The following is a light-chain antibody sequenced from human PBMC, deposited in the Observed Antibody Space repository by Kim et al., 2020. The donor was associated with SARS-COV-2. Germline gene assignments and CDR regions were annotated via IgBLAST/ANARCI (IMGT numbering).Light chain of an antibody. Sequence: QSALTQPPSASGSPGQSVTISCTGTSSDVGDYNYVSWYQQHPGKAPKLIIYEVNKRPSGVPDRFSGSKSGNTASLTVSGLQAEDEADYYCSSYAGGDTGLFGGGTQLTVL. V-gene: IGLV2-8*01. J-gene: IGLJ3*02. CDR2: EVN. CDR3: SSYAGGDTGL. CDR1: SSDVGDYNY.